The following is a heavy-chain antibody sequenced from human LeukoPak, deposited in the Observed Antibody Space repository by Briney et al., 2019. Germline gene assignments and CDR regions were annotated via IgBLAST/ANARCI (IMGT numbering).Heavy chain of an antibody. CDR1: GGSISDYY. V-gene: IGHV4-59*01. Sequence: PSETLSLTCTVSGGSISDYYWNWIRQPPGKGLEWIGFIYSSGTTNYNPSLKSRLTMSIDTSKKQFSLKLTSMSAEDTAVYYCARGKLRYFDWLTKTNNWFDPWGQGTLVTVSS. J-gene: IGHJ5*02. CDR3: ARGKLRYFDWLTKTNNWFDP. D-gene: IGHD3-9*01. CDR2: IYSSGTT.